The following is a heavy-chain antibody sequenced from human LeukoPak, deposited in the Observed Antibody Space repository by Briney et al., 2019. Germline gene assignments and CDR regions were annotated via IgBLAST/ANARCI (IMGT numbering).Heavy chain of an antibody. J-gene: IGHJ3*02. Sequence: ASVKVSCKASGYTFTGYYMHWVRQAPGQGHEWMGWINPNSGGTNYAQKFQGWVTMTRDTSISTAYMELSRLRSDDTAVYYCARVAGSYYDAFDIWGQGTMVTVSS. CDR3: ARVAGSYYDAFDI. V-gene: IGHV1-2*04. CDR1: GYTFTGYY. CDR2: INPNSGGT. D-gene: IGHD1-26*01.